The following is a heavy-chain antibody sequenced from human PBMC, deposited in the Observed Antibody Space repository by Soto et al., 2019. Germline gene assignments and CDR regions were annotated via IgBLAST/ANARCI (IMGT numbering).Heavy chain of an antibody. CDR1: GGTFSTYS. CDR3: SIGSGAGEVLDI. D-gene: IGHD6-19*01. CDR2: IIPILGIA. J-gene: IGHJ3*02. Sequence: QVQLVQSGAEVKKPGSSVKVSCKDSGGTFSTYSMCWVRQAPGQGLEWMGRIIPILGIANYAQRFQDRVTITADKSTAAVYMERSRLSAEDTAFYCCSIGSGAGEVLDIWGQGTMVTVSS. V-gene: IGHV1-69*02.